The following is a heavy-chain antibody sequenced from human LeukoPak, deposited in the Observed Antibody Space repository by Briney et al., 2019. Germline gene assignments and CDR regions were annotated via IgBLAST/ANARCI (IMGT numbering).Heavy chain of an antibody. CDR1: GFTFSSYW. V-gene: IGHV3-7*01. D-gene: IGHD6-13*01. J-gene: IGHJ3*02. CDR3: ARDKAGYSSSWAFDAFDI. Sequence: GGSLRLSCAASGFTFSSYWMSWVRQAPGKGLEWVANIKQDGSEKYYVDSVKGRFTISRDNAKNSLYLQMNSLRAEDTAVYYCARDKAGYSSSWAFDAFDIWGQGTMVTVSS. CDR2: IKQDGSEK.